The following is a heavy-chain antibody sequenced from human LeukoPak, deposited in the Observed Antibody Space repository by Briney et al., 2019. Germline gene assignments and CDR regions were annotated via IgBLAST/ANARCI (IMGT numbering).Heavy chain of an antibody. CDR1: GFTFSSYW. D-gene: IGHD6-19*01. Sequence: GGSLRLSCAASGFTFSSYWMSWVRRAPGKGLEWVANIKQDGSEKNYVDSVKGRFTISRDNAKNSLYLQMNSLRAEDTAVYYCARDQNAYSSGWYGIFDYWGQGTLVTVSS. V-gene: IGHV3-7*05. CDR2: IKQDGSEK. CDR3: ARDQNAYSSGWYGIFDY. J-gene: IGHJ4*02.